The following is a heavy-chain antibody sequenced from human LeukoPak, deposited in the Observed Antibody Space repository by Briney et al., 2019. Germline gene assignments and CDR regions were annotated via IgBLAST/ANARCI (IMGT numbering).Heavy chain of an antibody. CDR1: GYTFTSYD. V-gene: IGHV1-8*01. Sequence: ASVKVSCKASGYTFTSYDINWVRQATGQGLEWMGWMNPNSGNTGDAQKFQGRVTMTRNTSISTAYMELSSLRSEDTAVYYCARYTAAAGTFNWFDPWGQGTLVTVSS. CDR2: MNPNSGNT. J-gene: IGHJ5*02. D-gene: IGHD6-13*01. CDR3: ARYTAAAGTFNWFDP.